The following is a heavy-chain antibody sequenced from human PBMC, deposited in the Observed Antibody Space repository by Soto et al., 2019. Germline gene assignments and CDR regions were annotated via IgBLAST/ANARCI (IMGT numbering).Heavy chain of an antibody. CDR2: IDPKDSYT. CDR1: GYNFLDYW. J-gene: IGHJ4*02. V-gene: IGHV5-10-1*01. D-gene: IGHD2-8*02. CDR3: ARPLRTGPGYYDF. Sequence: GESLKISCRGSGYNFLDYWINWVRQVPGKGLEWMGNIDPKDSYTYYSPSFKGRVTISADKSLNTAYLQWSSLKTSDTAMYFCARPLRTGPGYYDFWGPGTMVTVSS.